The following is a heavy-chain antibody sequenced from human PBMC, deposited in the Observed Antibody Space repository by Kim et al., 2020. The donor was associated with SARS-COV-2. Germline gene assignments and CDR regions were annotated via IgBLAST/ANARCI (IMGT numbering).Heavy chain of an antibody. J-gene: IGHJ5*02. D-gene: IGHD4-4*01. CDR3: ARVGNSGWFDP. Sequence: NYAQKFQGRVPMTRDTSTSTVYMELSSLRSEDTAVYYCARVGNSGWFDPWGQGTLVTVSS. V-gene: IGHV1-46*01.